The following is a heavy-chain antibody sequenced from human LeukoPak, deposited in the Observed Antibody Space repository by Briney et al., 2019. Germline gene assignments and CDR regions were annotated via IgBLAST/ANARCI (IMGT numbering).Heavy chain of an antibody. V-gene: IGHV4-38-2*02. CDR2: IYHSGST. J-gene: IGHJ5*02. CDR1: GYSISSGYY. CDR3: ARDNLDWFDP. Sequence: SETLSLTCTVSGYSISSGYYWGWIRQPPGKGLEWIGSIYHSGSTYYNPSLKSRVTISVDTSKNQFSLKLSSVTAAGTAVYYCARDNLDWFDPWGQGTLVTVSS.